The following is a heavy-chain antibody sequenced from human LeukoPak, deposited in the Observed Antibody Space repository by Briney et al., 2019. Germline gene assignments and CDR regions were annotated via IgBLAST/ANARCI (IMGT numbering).Heavy chain of an antibody. CDR2: ISYSGNT. CDR3: ARGERYDFHFDY. D-gene: IGHD3-3*01. V-gene: IGHV4-30-4*07. CDR1: GGSINSGGYS. J-gene: IGHJ4*02. Sequence: SETLSLTCAVPGGSINSGGYSWSWIRQPPGKGLEWIGCISYSGNTYYNPSLKSRVTISVGTSKNQFSLKLSSVTAADTAVYYCARGERYDFHFDYWGQGTLVTVSS.